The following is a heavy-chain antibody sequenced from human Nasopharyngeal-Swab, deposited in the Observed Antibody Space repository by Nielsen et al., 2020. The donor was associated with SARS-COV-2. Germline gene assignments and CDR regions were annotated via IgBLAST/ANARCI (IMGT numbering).Heavy chain of an antibody. D-gene: IGHD6-13*01. Sequence: SVKVSCKASGGTFSSYAISWVRQAPGQGLEWMGGIIPIFGTANDAQKFQGRVTITADESTSTAYMELSSLRSEDTAVYYCARGIAAAGTLSGYYYGMDVWGQGTTVTVSS. CDR1: GGTFSSYA. V-gene: IGHV1-69*13. J-gene: IGHJ6*02. CDR3: ARGIAAAGTLSGYYYGMDV. CDR2: IIPIFGTA.